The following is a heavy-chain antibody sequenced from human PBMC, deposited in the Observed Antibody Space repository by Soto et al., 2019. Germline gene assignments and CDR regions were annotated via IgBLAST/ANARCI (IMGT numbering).Heavy chain of an antibody. CDR1: GFTFSSYA. CDR3: AKETEYCSGGSCYFDY. D-gene: IGHD2-15*01. V-gene: IGHV3-23*01. Sequence: PGGSLRLSXAASGFTFSSYAMSWVRQAPGKGLEWVSAISGSGGSTYYADSVKGRFTISRDNSKNTLYLQMNSLRAEDTAVYYCAKETEYCSGGSCYFDYWGQGTLVTVSS. CDR2: ISGSGGST. J-gene: IGHJ4*02.